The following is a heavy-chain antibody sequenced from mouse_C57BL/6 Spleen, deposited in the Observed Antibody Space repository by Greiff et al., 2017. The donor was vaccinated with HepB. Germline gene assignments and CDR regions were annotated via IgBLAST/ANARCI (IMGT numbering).Heavy chain of an antibody. CDR2: IDPSDSYT. D-gene: IGHD4-1*01. Sequence: QVQLQQPGAELVKPGASVKLSCKASGYTFTSYWMQWVKQRPGQGLEWIGEIDPSDSYTNYNQKFKGKATLTVDKSSSTAYMQLSSLTSEDSAVYYCARKETGHYFDYWGQGTTLTVSS. J-gene: IGHJ2*01. CDR1: GYTFTSYW. CDR3: ARKETGHYFDY. V-gene: IGHV1-50*01.